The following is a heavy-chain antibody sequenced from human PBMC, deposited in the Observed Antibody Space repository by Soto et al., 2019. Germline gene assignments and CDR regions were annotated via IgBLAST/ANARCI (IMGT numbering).Heavy chain of an antibody. CDR3: AREKLSGSGSYYIPRHRKYYFDY. D-gene: IGHD1-26*01. J-gene: IGHJ4*02. CDR2: IYYSGST. V-gene: IGHV4-59*01. CDR1: GGSISSYY. Sequence: PSETLSLTCTVSGGSISSYYWSWIRQPPGKGLEWIGYIYYSGSTNYNPSLKSRVTISVDTSKNQFSLKLSSVTAADTAVYYCAREKLSGSGSYYIPRHRKYYFDYWGQGTLVTVSS.